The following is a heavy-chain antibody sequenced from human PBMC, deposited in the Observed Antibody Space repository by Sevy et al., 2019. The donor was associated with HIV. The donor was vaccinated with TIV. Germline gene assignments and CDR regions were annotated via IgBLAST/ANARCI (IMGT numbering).Heavy chain of an antibody. D-gene: IGHD3-3*01. J-gene: IGHJ5*02. V-gene: IGHV1-18*01. Sequence: ASVKVSCKASGYTFTSYGISWVRQAPGQGLEWMGWISAYNGNTNYAQKLQGRVTMTTDTSTRTAYMELRSLRSDDTAVYYCARGKYVLRFLEWLEDWFDPWGQGTLVTVSS. CDR1: GYTFTSYG. CDR3: ARGKYVLRFLEWLEDWFDP. CDR2: ISAYNGNT.